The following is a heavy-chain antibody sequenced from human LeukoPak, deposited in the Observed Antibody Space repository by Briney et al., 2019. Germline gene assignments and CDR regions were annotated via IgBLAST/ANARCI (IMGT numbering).Heavy chain of an antibody. Sequence: SETLSLTCTVSGGSISSYYWSWIRQPPGKGLEWIGYIYYSGSTNYNPSLKSRVTISVDTSKNQFSLKLSSVTAADTAVYYCASHLYRSGFDPWGQGTLVTVSS. D-gene: IGHD2/OR15-2a*01. CDR3: ASHLYRSGFDP. V-gene: IGHV4-59*08. J-gene: IGHJ5*02. CDR1: GGSISSYY. CDR2: IYYSGST.